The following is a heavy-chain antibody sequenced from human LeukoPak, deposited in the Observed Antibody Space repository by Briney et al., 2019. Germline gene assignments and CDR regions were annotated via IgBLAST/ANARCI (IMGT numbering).Heavy chain of an antibody. J-gene: IGHJ4*02. Sequence: GRSLRLSCAASGFIFTNYFMSWVRQAPGKGLEWVASIKHDGSEKYYVDSVRGRFTISRDNTMNSLYLQMSSLRAEDTAVYYCATDRGWRTSGYYLYYFEYWGQGTLVTYSS. D-gene: IGHD3-3*01. CDR2: IKHDGSEK. CDR3: ATDRGWRTSGYYLYYFEY. CDR1: GFIFTNYF. V-gene: IGHV3-7*01.